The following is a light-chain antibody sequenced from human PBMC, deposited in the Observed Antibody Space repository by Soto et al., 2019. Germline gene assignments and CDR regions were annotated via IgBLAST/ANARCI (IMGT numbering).Light chain of an antibody. V-gene: IGKV3-15*01. CDR1: QSVSSN. CDR3: QQYNVWPLT. J-gene: IGKJ4*01. Sequence: EIVMTQSPATLSVSPGERATLSCRASQSVSSNLAWYQQKPGQTPKLLSYVASTRATGIPARFSGSGSGTDFTLTISSLQSEDFAVYYCQQYNVWPLTFGGGTKVEFK. CDR2: VAS.